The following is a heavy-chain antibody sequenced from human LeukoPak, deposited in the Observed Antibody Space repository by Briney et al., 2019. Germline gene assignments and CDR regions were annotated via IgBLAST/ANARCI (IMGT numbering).Heavy chain of an antibody. V-gene: IGHV4-39*01. Sequence: SETLSLTCTVSGGSISSSSYYWGWIRQPPGKGLEWIGSIYYSGSTYYNPSLKSRVTISVDTSKNQFSLKLSSVTAADTAVYYCAGLRWYYHGSGSYPHFDYWGQGTLVTVSS. CDR1: GGSISSSSYY. CDR3: AGLRWYYHGSGSYPHFDY. J-gene: IGHJ4*02. CDR2: IYYSGST. D-gene: IGHD3-10*01.